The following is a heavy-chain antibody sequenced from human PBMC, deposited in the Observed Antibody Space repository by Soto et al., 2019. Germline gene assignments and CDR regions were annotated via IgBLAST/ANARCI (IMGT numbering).Heavy chain of an antibody. CDR3: ARDGYTSGYCSSTSCSERNWFDP. D-gene: IGHD2-2*01. Sequence: ASVKVSCKASGYTFTSYGISWVRQAPGQGLERMGWISAYNGNTNYAQKLQGRVTMTTDTSTSTAYMELRSLRSDDTAVYYCARDGYTSGYCSSTSCSERNWFDPWGQGTLVTVSS. J-gene: IGHJ5*02. V-gene: IGHV1-18*01. CDR1: GYTFTSYG. CDR2: ISAYNGNT.